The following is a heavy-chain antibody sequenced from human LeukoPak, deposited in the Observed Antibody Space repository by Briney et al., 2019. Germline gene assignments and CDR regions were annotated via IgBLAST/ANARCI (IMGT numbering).Heavy chain of an antibody. CDR3: ARENGSGSYYNWFDP. D-gene: IGHD3-10*01. J-gene: IGHJ5*02. Sequence: SETLSLTCTVSGGSISSYYWSWIRQPPGKGLEWIGYIYYSGSTNYNPSLKSRVTISVDTSKNQFSLKLTSVTAADTAVYYCARENGSGSYYNWFDPRGQGTLVTVSS. CDR2: IYYSGST. V-gene: IGHV4-59*01. CDR1: GGSISSYY.